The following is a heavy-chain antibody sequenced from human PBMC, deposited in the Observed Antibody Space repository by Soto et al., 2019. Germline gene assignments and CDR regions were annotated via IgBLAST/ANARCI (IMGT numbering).Heavy chain of an antibody. CDR3: AKNQGVELVPLATVDWFDP. CDR2: ISGSGFKK. Sequence: GSLRLSCAASGFVFENFGMSWVRQAPGKGLEWISSISGSGFKKYYADSVKGRFTISRDNSKSTVYLELNNLSAEDTAVYHCAKNQGVELVPLATVDWFDPWGQGSVVTVSS. CDR1: GFVFENFG. V-gene: IGHV3-23*01. J-gene: IGHJ5*02. D-gene: IGHD1-26*01.